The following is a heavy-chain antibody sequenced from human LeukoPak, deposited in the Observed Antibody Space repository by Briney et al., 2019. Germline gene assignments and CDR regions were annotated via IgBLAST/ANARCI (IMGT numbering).Heavy chain of an antibody. CDR2: IHTSGST. CDR3: ARAPEFSSGWLLDC. V-gene: IGHV4-61*02. J-gene: IGHJ4*02. CDR1: GGSISSGGYY. D-gene: IGHD6-19*01. Sequence: PSETLSLTCTVSGGSISSGGYYWSWIRQSAGKGLEWIGRIHTSGSTDYNPSLRSRVTMSVDTSKNQFSLKVSSVTAADTGIYYCARAPEFSSGWLLDCWGQGSLVTVSS.